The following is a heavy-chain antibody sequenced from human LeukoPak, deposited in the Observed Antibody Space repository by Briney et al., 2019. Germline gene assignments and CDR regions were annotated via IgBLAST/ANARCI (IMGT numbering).Heavy chain of an antibody. CDR3: AKDYSSPYYYYYMDV. D-gene: IGHD5-18*01. Sequence: GGSLRLSCAASGFTFSSYAMSWVRQAPGKGLEWVSAISGSGGSTYYADSVKGRFTISRDNSKNTLYLQVNSLRAEDTAVYYCAKDYSSPYYYYYMDVWGKGTTVTVSS. V-gene: IGHV3-23*01. CDR2: ISGSGGST. J-gene: IGHJ6*03. CDR1: GFTFSSYA.